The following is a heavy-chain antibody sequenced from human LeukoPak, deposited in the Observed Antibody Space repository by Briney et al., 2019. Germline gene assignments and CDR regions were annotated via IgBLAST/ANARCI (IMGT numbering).Heavy chain of an antibody. D-gene: IGHD6-6*01. V-gene: IGHV3-7*03. J-gene: IGHJ1*01. CDR2: IKQDGSEK. CDR1: GGSISSYY. Sequence: ETLSLTCTVSGGSISSYYWSWVRQAPGKGLEWVANIKQDGSEKYYVDSVKGRFTISRDNAKNSLYLQMNSLRAEDTAVYYCARSSDSSSLQYFQHWGQGTLVTVSS. CDR3: ARSSDSSSLQYFQH.